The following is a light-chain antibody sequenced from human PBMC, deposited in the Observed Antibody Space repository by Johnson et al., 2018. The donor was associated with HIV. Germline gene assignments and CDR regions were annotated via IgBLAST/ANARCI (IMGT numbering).Light chain of an antibody. CDR1: NSNIGNNY. Sequence: QSVLTQPPSVSAAPGQKVTISCSGSNSNIGNNYISLYQQLPRTAPKLLIYDTYKRPSGIPDRFSASKSGTSATLGITGLQTGDEADYYCGTWDSSLNAYVFGTGTKVTVL. J-gene: IGLJ1*01. CDR2: DTY. V-gene: IGLV1-51*01. CDR3: GTWDSSLNAYV.